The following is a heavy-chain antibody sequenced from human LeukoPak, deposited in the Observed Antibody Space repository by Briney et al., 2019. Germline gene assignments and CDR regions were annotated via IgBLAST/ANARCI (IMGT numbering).Heavy chain of an antibody. Sequence: GGSLRLSCAASGFTFSSYAMHWVRQAPGKGLEWVAVISYDGSNKYYADSVKGRFTISRDNSKNTLYLQMNSLRAEDTAVYYCAREVWFGEPPGHFDYWGQGTLVTVSS. J-gene: IGHJ4*02. V-gene: IGHV3-30-3*01. CDR3: AREVWFGEPPGHFDY. CDR1: GFTFSSYA. D-gene: IGHD3-10*01. CDR2: ISYDGSNK.